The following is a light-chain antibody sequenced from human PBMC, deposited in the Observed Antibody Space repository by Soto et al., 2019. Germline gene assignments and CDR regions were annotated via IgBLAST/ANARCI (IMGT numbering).Light chain of an antibody. CDR2: RNN. CDR1: SSNIGSNY. CDR3: AAWDDSLSGHVV. V-gene: IGLV1-47*01. J-gene: IGLJ2*01. Sequence: QSVLTQPPSASGTPGQRVTISCSGSSSNIGSNYVYWYQQLPGTAPKLLIYRNNQRPSGVPDRFSGSKSGTSASLAISGLRSEDEADYYCAAWDDSLSGHVVFGGGTKQTAL.